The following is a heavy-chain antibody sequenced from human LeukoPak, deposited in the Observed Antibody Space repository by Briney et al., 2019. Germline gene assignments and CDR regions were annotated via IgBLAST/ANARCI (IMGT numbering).Heavy chain of an antibody. CDR2: ISAYNGNT. CDR3: TRDSWDY. J-gene: IGHJ4*02. CDR1: GYTFTSYG. V-gene: IGHV1-18*01. Sequence: ASVKLSCKASGYTFTSYGISWVRQAPGQGLEWLGWISAYNGNTNYAQKLQGRVTMTTDTTTSTAYMELRSLISGDTAVYYCTRDSWDYWGQGTLVTVSS.